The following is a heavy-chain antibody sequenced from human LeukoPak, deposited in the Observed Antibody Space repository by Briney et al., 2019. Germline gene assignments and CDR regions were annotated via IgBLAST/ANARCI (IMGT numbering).Heavy chain of an antibody. D-gene: IGHD4-17*01. CDR2: IYYSGST. J-gene: IGHJ4*02. V-gene: IGHV4-59*01. CDR1: GGSISSYY. CDR3: ARVYGDYEADY. Sequence: PSETLSLTCTVSGGSISSYYWSWIRQPPGKGLEWIGYIYYSGSTSYNPSLKSRVTISVDTSKNQFSLKLSSVTAADTAVYYCARVYGDYEADYWGQGTLVTVSS.